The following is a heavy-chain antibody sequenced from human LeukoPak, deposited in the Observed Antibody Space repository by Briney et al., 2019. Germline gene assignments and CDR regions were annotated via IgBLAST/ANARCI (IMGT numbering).Heavy chain of an antibody. CDR1: GFTVSSNY. J-gene: IGHJ4*02. D-gene: IGHD6-13*01. V-gene: IGHV3-23*01. CDR2: ISGSGGST. Sequence: PGGSLRLSCAASGFTVSSNYMSWVRQAPGKGLEWVSAISGSGGSTYYADSVKGRFTISRDNSKNTLYLQMNSLRAEDTAVYYCARDTIAAVDWGQGTLVTVSS. CDR3: ARDTIAAVD.